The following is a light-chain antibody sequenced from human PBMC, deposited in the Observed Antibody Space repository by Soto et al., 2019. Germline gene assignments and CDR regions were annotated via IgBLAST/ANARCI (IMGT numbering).Light chain of an antibody. Sequence: DVLVTEASISLPVTLGQAASISVRSGQSLVYSDGNTYLSWFHQRTGQSPRRLICKVSNRGSGVPDRFRGSGADTDFPLKISRVEAADVGVYYCMQGIHWSPITFGQGTRLEIK. CDR1: QSLVYSDGNTY. J-gene: IGKJ5*01. CDR2: KVS. CDR3: MQGIHWSPIT. V-gene: IGKV2-30*01.